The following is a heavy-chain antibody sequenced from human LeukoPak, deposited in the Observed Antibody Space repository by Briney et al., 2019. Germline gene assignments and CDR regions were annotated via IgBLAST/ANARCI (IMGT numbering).Heavy chain of an antibody. CDR1: GGSISSSGYY. J-gene: IGHJ5*02. Sequence: SETLSLTCTVSGGSISSSGYYWGWIRQPPGKGLEWIASTYYSGSTYYNPSLKSRVTISVDTSKNQLSLKLSSLTDADTAVYYCARHEYSGSYYGLSWFDPWGQGTLVTVSS. CDR2: TYYSGST. CDR3: ARHEYSGSYYGLSWFDP. V-gene: IGHV4-39*01. D-gene: IGHD1-26*01.